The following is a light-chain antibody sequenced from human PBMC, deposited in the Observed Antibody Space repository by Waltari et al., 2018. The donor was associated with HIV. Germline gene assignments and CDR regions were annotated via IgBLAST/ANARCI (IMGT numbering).Light chain of an antibody. CDR3: CSYAGSYTLV. CDR2: DVS. V-gene: IGLV2-11*01. CDR1: SSDVGGYNY. Sequence: QSALTQPRSVSGSPGQSVTISCTGTSSDVGGYNYVSWYQQHPGKAPTLMIDDVSKRPSGVPERFSGSKSGNTASLTISGLQAEDEADYYCCSYAGSYTLVFGGGTKLTVL. J-gene: IGLJ2*01.